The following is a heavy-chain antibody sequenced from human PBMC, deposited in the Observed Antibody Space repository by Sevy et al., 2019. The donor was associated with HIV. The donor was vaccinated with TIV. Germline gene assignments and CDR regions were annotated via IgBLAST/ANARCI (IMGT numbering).Heavy chain of an antibody. V-gene: IGHV1-2*02. CDR3: SRDLRLRGYSYGCFDY. CDR2: INPNSGDT. CDR1: GYTFTGQY. Sequence: ASVKVSCKASGYTFTGQYIHWVRQAPGQGLEWMGWINPNSGDTNYSQEFQGRVTMTRDTSISTAYMELSGLKSDDTAVYYCSRDLRLRGYSYGCFDYWGQGTLVTVST. J-gene: IGHJ4*02. D-gene: IGHD5-12*01.